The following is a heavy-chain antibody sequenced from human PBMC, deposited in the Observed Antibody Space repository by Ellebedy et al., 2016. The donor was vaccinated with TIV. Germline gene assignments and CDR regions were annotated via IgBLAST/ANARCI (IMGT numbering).Heavy chain of an antibody. V-gene: IGHV3-48*01. Sequence: GESLKISCAASGFTLNFYYMNWVRQAPGKGPEWVAHISSSSNTIHYADSVKGRFTVSRDNANRSLYLQMNSLRADDTAVYYCARDGGFSEWYFDLWGQGTLVTVSS. CDR2: ISSSSNTI. CDR1: GFTLNFYY. D-gene: IGHD3-16*01. CDR3: ARDGGFSEWYFDL. J-gene: IGHJ4*02.